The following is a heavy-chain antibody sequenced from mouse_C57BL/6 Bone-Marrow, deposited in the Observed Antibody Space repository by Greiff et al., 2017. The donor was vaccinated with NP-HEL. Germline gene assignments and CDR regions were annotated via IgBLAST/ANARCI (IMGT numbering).Heavy chain of an antibody. D-gene: IGHD2-4*01. Sequence: FPGNKLEYIGYTFYSGITYYNPSLESRTYITRDTSKNQFSLKLSSVTTEDTATYYCARGLRPYAMDYWGQGTSVTVSS. CDR3: ARGLRPYAMDY. CDR2: TFYSGIT. J-gene: IGHJ4*01. V-gene: IGHV3-3*01.